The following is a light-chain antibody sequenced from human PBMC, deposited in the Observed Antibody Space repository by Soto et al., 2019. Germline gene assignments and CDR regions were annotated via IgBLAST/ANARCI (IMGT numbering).Light chain of an antibody. J-gene: IGKJ2*01. CDR1: QSITRW. V-gene: IGKV1-5*03. CDR2: KAS. Sequence: DIQMTQSPSTLSASVGDRVTITCRASQSITRWLAWFQQKPGNAPKLLVSKASILDGGVPLRFSGSGSGTEFPLTISSLEHDDFATYYCKQCISYPFTFGQGTKLDI. CDR3: KQCISYPFT.